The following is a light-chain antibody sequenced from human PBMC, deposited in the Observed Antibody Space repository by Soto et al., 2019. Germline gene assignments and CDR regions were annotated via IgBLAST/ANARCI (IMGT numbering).Light chain of an antibody. J-gene: IGKJ1*01. CDR3: RQYNNWPPWT. CDR2: GAS. CDR1: QSVSSN. V-gene: IGKV3-15*01. Sequence: EIVMTQSPATLSVSPGERATLSCRASQSVSSNLAWYQQKPGQAPRLLIYGASTRATGIPARFSGSGSGTEYTITISSRQSEDFAVFYCRQYNNWPPWTFGQGTKVEIK.